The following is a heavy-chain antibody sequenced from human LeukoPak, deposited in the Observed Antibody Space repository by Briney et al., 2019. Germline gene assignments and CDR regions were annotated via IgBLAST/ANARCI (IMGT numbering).Heavy chain of an antibody. CDR1: GFTFSSYA. CDR3: ARGSGIVLLPAAGNVFGY. V-gene: IGHV3-30-3*01. Sequence: PGGSLRLSCAASGFTFSSYAMHWVRQAPGKGLEWVAVISFDGSNKYYADSVKGRFTISRDNSKNTLYLQMNSLRAEDTAVYYCARGSGIVLLPAAGNVFGYWGQGTLVTVSS. CDR2: ISFDGSNK. D-gene: IGHD2-2*01. J-gene: IGHJ4*02.